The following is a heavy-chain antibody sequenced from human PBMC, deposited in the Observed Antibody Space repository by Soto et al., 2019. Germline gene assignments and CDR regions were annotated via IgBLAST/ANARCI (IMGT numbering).Heavy chain of an antibody. CDR2: ISGYNGKT. V-gene: IGHV1-18*01. CDR1: GYTFSSYG. J-gene: IGHJ6*02. Sequence: ASVKVSCKASGYTFSSYGISWVRQAPGQGLEWMGWISGYNGKTNYAQKVQDRVTMTTDTSTSTAYMELRSLRSDDTAVYYCAREGDVPSSYYGMDIWGQGTTVTVS. D-gene: IGHD2-21*02. CDR3: AREGDVPSSYYGMDI.